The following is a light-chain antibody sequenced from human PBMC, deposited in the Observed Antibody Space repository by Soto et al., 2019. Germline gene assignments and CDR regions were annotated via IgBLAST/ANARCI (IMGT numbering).Light chain of an antibody. CDR3: YSYAGTYTWV. CDR1: SSDVGGYNY. J-gene: IGLJ3*02. CDR2: DVS. V-gene: IGLV2-11*01. Sequence: QSALTQPRSVSGSPGQSVTISCTGTSSDVGGYNYVSWYQQHPGKAPKLMISDVSKRPSGVPDRFSGSKSGNTASLTISGLQAEDEADYYCYSYAGTYTWVFGGGTKLTAL.